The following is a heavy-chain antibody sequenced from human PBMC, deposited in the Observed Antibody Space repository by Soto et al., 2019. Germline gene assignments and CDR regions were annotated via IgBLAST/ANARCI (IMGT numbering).Heavy chain of an antibody. Sequence: QVQLVQSGAEMKKPGASVKVSCKASGYTFSRNAIHWVRQAPGQSLEWMGWINAGNGDTKYSQKFQGRVTITRDTSVXIAYMELSSLRSDDTAVYYCARDYYGTGSYYWFDPWGQGTLVTVSS. J-gene: IGHJ5*02. D-gene: IGHD3-10*01. CDR1: GYTFSRNA. V-gene: IGHV1-3*01. CDR3: ARDYYGTGSYYWFDP. CDR2: INAGNGDT.